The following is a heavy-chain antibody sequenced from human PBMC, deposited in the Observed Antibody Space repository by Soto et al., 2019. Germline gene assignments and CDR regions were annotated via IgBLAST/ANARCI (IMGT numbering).Heavy chain of an antibody. Sequence: EVQLVESGGGLVQPGGSLKLSCAASGFTFGGSTMHWVRQASGKGLEWVGRIRSKVNNYATAFAASVKGRFTISRDDSENTAYLQMNSLETGDTAVYYCTSFSVSNNYYYTMDVWGQGTTVTVSS. V-gene: IGHV3-73*02. CDR3: TSFSVSNNYYYTMDV. CDR1: GFTFGGST. J-gene: IGHJ6*02. CDR2: IRSKVNNYAT. D-gene: IGHD6-13*01.